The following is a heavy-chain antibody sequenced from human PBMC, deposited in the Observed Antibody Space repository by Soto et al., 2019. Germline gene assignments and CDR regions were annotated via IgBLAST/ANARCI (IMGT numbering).Heavy chain of an antibody. CDR2: INHSGST. CDR3: ARRSDILTGYLGYYFDY. J-gene: IGHJ4*02. CDR1: GGSFSGYY. V-gene: IGHV4-34*01. D-gene: IGHD3-9*01. Sequence: SETLSLTCAVYGGSFSGYYWSWIRQPPGKGLEWIGEINHSGSTNYNPSLKSRVTISVDTSKNQFSLKLSSVTAADTAVYYCARRSDILTGYLGYYFDYWGQGTLVTVSS.